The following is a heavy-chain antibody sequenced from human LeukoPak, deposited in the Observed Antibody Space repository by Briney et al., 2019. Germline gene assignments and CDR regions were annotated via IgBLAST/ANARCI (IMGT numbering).Heavy chain of an antibody. Sequence: GASVKVSCKASGYTFTGYYMHWVRQAPGQGLEWMGWINPNSGGTNYAQKFQGRVTMTRDTSISTAYMELSRLRSDDTAVYYCARGRRAGLRGAYSYYYMDVWGKGTTVTVSS. CDR2: INPNSGGT. CDR3: ARGRRAGLRGAYSYYYMDV. J-gene: IGHJ6*03. V-gene: IGHV1-2*02. D-gene: IGHD5-18*01. CDR1: GYTFTGYY.